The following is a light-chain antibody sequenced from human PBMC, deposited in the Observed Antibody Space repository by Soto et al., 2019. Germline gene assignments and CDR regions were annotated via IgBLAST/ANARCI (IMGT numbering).Light chain of an antibody. Sequence: QAVLTQSPSASASLGASVKLTCTLSSGHSSYAIAWHQQQPEKGPRYLMKLNSDGSHSKGDGIPDRFSGSSSGAERYLTISSLQSEDEADYYCQTWGTGNVVFGGGTKPPS. V-gene: IGLV4-69*01. CDR2: LNSDGSH. CDR1: SGHSSYA. CDR3: QTWGTGNVV. J-gene: IGLJ2*01.